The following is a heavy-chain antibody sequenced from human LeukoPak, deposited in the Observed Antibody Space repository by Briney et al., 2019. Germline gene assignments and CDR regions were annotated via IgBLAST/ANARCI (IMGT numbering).Heavy chain of an antibody. Sequence: GESLKISCQGSGYNFTNYWIGWVRQMPGKGLEWMGIIHPGDSDTRYSPSFQGQVTISAEKSMSTAYLQWSSLKASDTAMYYCARQRQDSSGYYYLDYWGQGTLVTVSS. V-gene: IGHV5-51*01. J-gene: IGHJ4*02. CDR1: GYNFTNYW. CDR2: IHPGDSDT. CDR3: ARQRQDSSGYYYLDY. D-gene: IGHD3-22*01.